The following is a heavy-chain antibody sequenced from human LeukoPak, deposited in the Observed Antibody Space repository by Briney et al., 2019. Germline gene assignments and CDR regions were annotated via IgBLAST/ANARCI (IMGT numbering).Heavy chain of an antibody. Sequence: GASVKVSCKASGYTFTSYDISWVRQAPGQGLEWMGWISAYNGNTNYAQKFQGRVTMTEDTSTDTTYMELSSLRSEDTAVYYCATCRDGYKIFDYWGQGILVTVSS. V-gene: IGHV1-18*01. D-gene: IGHD5-24*01. CDR2: ISAYNGNT. CDR1: GYTFTSYD. CDR3: ATCRDGYKIFDY. J-gene: IGHJ4*02.